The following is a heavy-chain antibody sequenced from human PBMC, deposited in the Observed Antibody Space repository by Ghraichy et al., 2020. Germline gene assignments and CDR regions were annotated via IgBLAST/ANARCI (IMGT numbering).Heavy chain of an antibody. CDR3: ARQQRPGGYSNGDVGWYFDL. V-gene: IGHV4-39*01. CDR2: IYYSGST. J-gene: IGHJ2*01. Sequence: SETLSLTCTVSGGPIRSSSYYWGWIRQPPGKGLEWIGSIYYSGSTYYNPSLKSRVTMSVDTSKNQFSLKVSSVTAADTAVYYCARQQRPGGYSNGDVGWYFDLWGRGTLVTVSS. CDR1: GGPIRSSSYY. D-gene: IGHD5-18*01.